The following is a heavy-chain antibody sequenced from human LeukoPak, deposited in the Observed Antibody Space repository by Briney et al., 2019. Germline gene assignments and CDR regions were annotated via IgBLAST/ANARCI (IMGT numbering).Heavy chain of an antibody. D-gene: IGHD2-2*01. V-gene: IGHV3-23*01. CDR3: AKLGCTGTICYANY. CDR1: GFPFSDYA. CDR2: IAGGGNGA. J-gene: IGHJ4*02. Sequence: GGSLRLSCAASGFPFSDYAMTWLRQTPGKGLEWVSVIAGGGNGADYADSVKGRFTISRDNSKNTLYLQMYSLRAEDTALYYCAKLGCTGTICYANYWGQGTLVTVSS.